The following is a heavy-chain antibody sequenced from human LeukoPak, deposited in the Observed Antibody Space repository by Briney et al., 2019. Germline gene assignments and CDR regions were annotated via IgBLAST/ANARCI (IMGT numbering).Heavy chain of an antibody. CDR2: INHSRST. J-gene: IGHJ6*02. CDR3: ARGRIQLWLSGTYYYYGMDV. CDR1: GGSFSGYY. D-gene: IGHD5-18*01. V-gene: IGHV4-34*01. Sequence: PSETLSLTCAVYGGSFSGYYWSWIRQPPGKGLEWIGEINHSRSTNYNPSLKSRVTISVDTSKNQFSLKLSSVTAADTAVYYCARGRIQLWLSGTYYYYGMDVWGQGTTVTVSS.